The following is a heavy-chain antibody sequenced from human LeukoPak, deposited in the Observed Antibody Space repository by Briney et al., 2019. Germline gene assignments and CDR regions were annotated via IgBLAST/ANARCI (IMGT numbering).Heavy chain of an antibody. V-gene: IGHV4-4*07. CDR3: ARASDFWSGYSFDY. Sequence: PSETLSLTCTVSGGSISSYYWSWIRQPAGKGLEWIGRIYTSGSTNYNASLKSRVSMSVDTSKNQFSLKLSSVTAADTAVYYCARASDFWSGYSFDYWGQGTLVTVSS. CDR1: GGSISSYY. D-gene: IGHD3-3*01. CDR2: IYTSGST. J-gene: IGHJ4*02.